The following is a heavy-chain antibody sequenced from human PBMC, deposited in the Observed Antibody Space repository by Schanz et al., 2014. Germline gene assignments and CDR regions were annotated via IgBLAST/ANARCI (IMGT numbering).Heavy chain of an antibody. D-gene: IGHD2-21*01. V-gene: IGHV1-18*01. CDR1: GYTFTNYG. Sequence: KVSCKASGYTFTNYGISWVRQAPGQGLEWMGWISAYNGNTNYAQKVQGRVTMTTDTSTRIAYMDLRCLRFEHPPLYYSPRDPTLIPFAAPWEFCDVHLCGGIVKAYF. CDR2: ISAYNGNT. J-gene: IGHJ2*01. CDR3: PRDPTLIPFAAPWEFCDVHLCGGIVKAYF.